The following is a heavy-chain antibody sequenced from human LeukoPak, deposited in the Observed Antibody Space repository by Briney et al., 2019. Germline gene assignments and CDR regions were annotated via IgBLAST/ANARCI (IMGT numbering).Heavy chain of an antibody. Sequence: ASVKVSCKASGYTFTSYDINWVRQATGQGLEWMGWMNPNSGNTGYAQKFQGRVTMTRNTSISTAYVELSSLRSEDTAVYYCARAPTRSTIQLWLRDYYYYMDVWGKGTTVTISS. D-gene: IGHD5-18*01. CDR1: GYTFTSYD. V-gene: IGHV1-8*01. CDR3: ARAPTRSTIQLWLRDYYYYMDV. J-gene: IGHJ6*03. CDR2: MNPNSGNT.